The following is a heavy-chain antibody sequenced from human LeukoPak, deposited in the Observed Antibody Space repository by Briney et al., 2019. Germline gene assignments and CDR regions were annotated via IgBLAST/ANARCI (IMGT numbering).Heavy chain of an antibody. CDR3: TRVSGAYDVSDY. CDR2: IREDGSLQ. Sequence: GGSLRLSCAASGFTFSSHWMSWVRRAPGKGLEWVANIREDGSLQYYVDSVEGRFTISRDNARKSVFLQMNTLRVDDTAVYYCTRVSGAYDVSDYWGQGALVTVSS. CDR1: GFTFSSHW. V-gene: IGHV3-7*03. D-gene: IGHD3-3*01. J-gene: IGHJ4*02.